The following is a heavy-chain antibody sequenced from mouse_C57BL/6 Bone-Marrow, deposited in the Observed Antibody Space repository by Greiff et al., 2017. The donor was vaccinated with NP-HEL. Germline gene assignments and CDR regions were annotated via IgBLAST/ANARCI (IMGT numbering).Heavy chain of an antibody. CDR1: GYAFSSYW. D-gene: IGHD2-3*01. CDR2: IYPGDGDT. CDR3: ARSYDGYYVGAMDC. V-gene: IGHV1-80*01. J-gene: IGHJ4*01. Sequence: VQLQQSGAELVKPGASVKISCKASGYAFSSYWMNWVKQRPGKGLEWIGQIYPGDGDTNYNGKFKGKATLTADKSSSTAYMQLSSLTSWDSAVYFCARSYDGYYVGAMDCWGQGASVTVTS.